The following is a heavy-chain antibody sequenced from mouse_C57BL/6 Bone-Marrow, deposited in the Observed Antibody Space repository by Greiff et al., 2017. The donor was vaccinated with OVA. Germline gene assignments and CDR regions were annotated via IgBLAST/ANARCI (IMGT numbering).Heavy chain of an antibody. J-gene: IGHJ3*01. CDR2: IYPGDGDT. CDR3: ARDYYGSSYVRCAY. Sequence: VQLQQSGPELVKPGASVKISCKASGYAFSSSWMNWVKQRPGKGLEWIGRIYPGDGDTNYNGKFKGKATLTADKSSSTAYMQLSSLTSEDSAVYFCARDYYGSSYVRCAYWGQGTLVTVSA. D-gene: IGHD1-1*01. V-gene: IGHV1-82*01. CDR1: GYAFSSSW.